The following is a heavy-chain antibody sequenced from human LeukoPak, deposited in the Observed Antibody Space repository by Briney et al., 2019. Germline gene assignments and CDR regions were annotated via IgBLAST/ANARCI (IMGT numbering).Heavy chain of an antibody. D-gene: IGHD2-2*01. CDR1: GFTFSSYG. V-gene: IGHV3-30*03. Sequence: GGSLRLSCAASGFTFSSYGMHWVRQAPGKGLEWVAVISYDGSNKYYADSVKGRFTISRDNSKNTLYLQMNSLRAEDTAVYYCARNLVVVPAAPPVWGQGTLVTVSS. CDR2: ISYDGSNK. J-gene: IGHJ4*02. CDR3: ARNLVVVPAAPPV.